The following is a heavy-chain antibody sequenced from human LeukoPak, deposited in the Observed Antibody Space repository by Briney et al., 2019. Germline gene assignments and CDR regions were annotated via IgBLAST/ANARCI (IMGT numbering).Heavy chain of an antibody. CDR1: GFTFSSYS. CDR2: ISSSSSYI. CDR3: AKDFGPQDIVVVVAATAFFDY. V-gene: IGHV3-21*04. D-gene: IGHD2-15*01. Sequence: GGSLRLSCAASGFTFSSYSMNWVRQAPGKGLEWVSSISSSSSYIYYADSVKGRFTISRDNAKNSLYLQMNSLRAEDTAVYYCAKDFGPQDIVVVVAATAFFDYWGQGTLVTVSS. J-gene: IGHJ4*02.